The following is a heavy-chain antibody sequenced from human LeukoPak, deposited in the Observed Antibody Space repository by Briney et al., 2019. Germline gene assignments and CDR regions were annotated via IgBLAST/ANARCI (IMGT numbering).Heavy chain of an antibody. CDR1: GFTFSSYW. Sequence: GGSLRLSCEASGFTFSSYWMHWVRQAPGKGLVWVSRINSDGSSTSYADSVKGRFTISRDNSKNTLYLQMNSLRAEDMAVYYCAKDFYYYGSGSDAFDIWGQGPMVTVSS. J-gene: IGHJ3*02. D-gene: IGHD3-10*01. CDR3: AKDFYYYGSGSDAFDI. CDR2: INSDGSST. V-gene: IGHV3-74*01.